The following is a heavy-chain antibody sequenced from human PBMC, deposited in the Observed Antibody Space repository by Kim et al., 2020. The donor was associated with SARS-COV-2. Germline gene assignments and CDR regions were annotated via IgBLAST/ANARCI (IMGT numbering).Heavy chain of an antibody. CDR2: INAGNGYT. J-gene: IGHJ4*02. V-gene: IGHV1-3*01. Sequence: ASVKVSCKASGYTFTSYAMHWLRQAPGQRLEWMGWINAGNGYTKYSQKFQGRLTITRDTSASTAYMELSSLTSEDTAVYYCAKDWEVRGTTPDYWGQGTPVTVSS. D-gene: IGHD3-10*01. CDR3: AKDWEVRGTTPDY. CDR1: GYTFTSYA.